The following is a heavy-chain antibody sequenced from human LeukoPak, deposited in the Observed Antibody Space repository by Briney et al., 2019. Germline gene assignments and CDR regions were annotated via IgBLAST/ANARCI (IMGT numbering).Heavy chain of an antibody. CDR2: IYNSGST. V-gene: IGHV4-59*12. Sequence: SETLSLTCTVSGGSISSYYWSWIRQPPGKGLEWIAYIYNSGSTNYNPSLKSRVTISVDTSKNQFSLKLSSVTAADTAVYYCARGRGCSGGSCHTLGYWGQGTLVTVSS. CDR1: GGSISSYY. D-gene: IGHD2-15*01. J-gene: IGHJ4*02. CDR3: ARGRGCSGGSCHTLGY.